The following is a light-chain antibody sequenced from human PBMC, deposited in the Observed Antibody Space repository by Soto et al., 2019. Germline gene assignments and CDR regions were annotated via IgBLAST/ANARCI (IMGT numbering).Light chain of an antibody. V-gene: IGKV1-39*01. CDR2: AAS. Sequence: DIQMTQSPSSLSASICDRVTITCRASQTVNTYLHWYQQKPGKAPKLLIYAASNLQSGVPSRFSGSGSGTDFTLTISCLQSEDFATYYCQQYYSSITFGQGTRLEIK. CDR1: QTVNTY. CDR3: QQYYSSIT. J-gene: IGKJ5*01.